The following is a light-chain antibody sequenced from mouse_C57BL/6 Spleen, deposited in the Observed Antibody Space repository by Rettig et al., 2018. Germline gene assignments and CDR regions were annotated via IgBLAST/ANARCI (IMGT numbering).Light chain of an antibody. Sequence: EILLTQSPAIIAASPGEKVTITCSASSSVSYMNWYQQKPGSSPKIWIYGISNLASGVPARFSGSGSGTSFSFTINSMEAEDVATYYCQQRSSYPWTFGGGTKLEIK. CDR1: SSVSY. CDR3: QQRSSYPWT. CDR2: GIS. J-gene: IGKJ1*01. V-gene: IGKV4-90*01.